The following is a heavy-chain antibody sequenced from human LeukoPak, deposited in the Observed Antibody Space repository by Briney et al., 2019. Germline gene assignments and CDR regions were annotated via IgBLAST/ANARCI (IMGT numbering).Heavy chain of an antibody. CDR1: GFTFSSYV. Sequence: GGSLRLSCAASGFTFSSYVMHWVRQAPGKGLEWVAVIWYDGSNKYYADSVKGRFTISRDNSKNTLYLQMNSLRAEDTAVYYCARERGVSSGSSWGDYYFDYWGQGTLVTVSS. CDR2: IWYDGSNK. D-gene: IGHD6-13*01. J-gene: IGHJ4*02. V-gene: IGHV3-33*01. CDR3: ARERGVSSGSSWGDYYFDY.